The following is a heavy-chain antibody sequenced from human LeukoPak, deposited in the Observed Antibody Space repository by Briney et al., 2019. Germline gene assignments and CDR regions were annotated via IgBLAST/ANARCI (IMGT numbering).Heavy chain of an antibody. V-gene: IGHV3-21*01. CDR1: GFTFSSYS. Sequence: GGSLRLSCAASGFTFSSYSMNWVRQAPGKGLEWVSSISSSSSYIYYADSVKGRFTISRDNAKNSLYLQMNSLRAEDTAVYYCARETSYSSSASNYYYYMDVWGKGTTVTVSS. J-gene: IGHJ6*03. CDR3: ARETSYSSSASNYYYYMDV. CDR2: ISSSSSYI. D-gene: IGHD6-13*01.